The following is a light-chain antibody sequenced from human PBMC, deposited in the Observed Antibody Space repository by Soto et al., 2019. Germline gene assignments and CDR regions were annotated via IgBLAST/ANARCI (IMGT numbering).Light chain of an antibody. CDR2: AAS. J-gene: IGKJ1*01. Sequence: DIQMTQSPSSVSASVGDRVTMTCRASQGINSWLAWYQQKPGKAPKLLIYAASNLQSGGPSRFSGSGSGTDFTLTISSLQPEDFATYYCQQANSFPWTFGQGTKVEIK. V-gene: IGKV1-12*01. CDR1: QGINSW. CDR3: QQANSFPWT.